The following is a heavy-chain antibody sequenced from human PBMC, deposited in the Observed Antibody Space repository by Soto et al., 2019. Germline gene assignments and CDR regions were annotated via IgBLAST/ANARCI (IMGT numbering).Heavy chain of an antibody. D-gene: IGHD6-19*01. V-gene: IGHV4-59*01. Sequence: PSETLSLTCTVSGGSISSYYWSWIRQPPGKGLEWIGYIYYSGSTNYNPSLKSRVTISVDTSKNQFSLKLSSVTAADTAVYYCARAGSGWFAKTNNWFDPWGQGTLVTVSS. CDR3: ARAGSGWFAKTNNWFDP. CDR1: GGSISSYY. J-gene: IGHJ5*02. CDR2: IYYSGST.